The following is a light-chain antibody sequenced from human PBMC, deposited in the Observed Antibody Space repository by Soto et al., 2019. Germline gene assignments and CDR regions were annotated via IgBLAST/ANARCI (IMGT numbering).Light chain of an antibody. CDR1: SSDVGTYNY. V-gene: IGLV2-8*01. CDR3: GSHAGNSNLV. J-gene: IGLJ3*02. Sequence: QSALTQPPSASGSPGQSVTISCTGSSSDVGTYNYVSWYQQHPGKPPKLMIYEVSERPSGVPDRFSGSKSGNTASLTVSGLQAEDEADYYCGSHAGNSNLVFGGGTKLTV. CDR2: EVS.